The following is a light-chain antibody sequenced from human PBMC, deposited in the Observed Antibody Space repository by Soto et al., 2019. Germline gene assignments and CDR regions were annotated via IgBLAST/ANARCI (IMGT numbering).Light chain of an antibody. CDR2: DTF. CDR3: QLRSDWPPTYT. Sequence: EIVLTQSPATLSLSPGTGATLSCRASQIVTSSLAWYQQRPGQAPRLLIYDTFTRATGIPDRFSAKGAGTDFTRTISSLEPEDSAVYFCQLRSDWPPTYTFGQGTKLE. V-gene: IGKV3-11*01. CDR1: QIVTSS. J-gene: IGKJ2*01.